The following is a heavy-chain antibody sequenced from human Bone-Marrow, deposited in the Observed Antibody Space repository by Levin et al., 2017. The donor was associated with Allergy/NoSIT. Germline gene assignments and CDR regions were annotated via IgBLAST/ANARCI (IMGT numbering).Heavy chain of an antibody. Sequence: SETLSLTCSVSGVSISSSPYYWGWIRQPPGKGLDWIASFYYSGSTYYNPSLRSRVIISVDTSNNQFSLNLTSVTAADTAVYYCARIFIVYYFDFWGQGALVSVSS. D-gene: IGHD3-3*01. J-gene: IGHJ4*02. CDR3: ARIFIVYYFDF. V-gene: IGHV4-39*01. CDR1: GVSISSSPYY. CDR2: FYYSGST.